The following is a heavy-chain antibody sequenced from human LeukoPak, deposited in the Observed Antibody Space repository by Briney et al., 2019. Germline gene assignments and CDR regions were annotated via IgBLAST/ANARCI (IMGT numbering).Heavy chain of an antibody. Sequence: GALRLSCAASGFTFSSYAMSWVRQAPGKGLEWVSAISGSGGSTYYADSVRGRFTISRDNSKSTLSLQMNSLRAEDTAIYYCATYRQVLLPFESWGQGTLVTVSS. CDR2: ISGSGGST. V-gene: IGHV3-23*01. D-gene: IGHD2-8*02. CDR1: GFTFSSYA. CDR3: ATYRQVLLPFES. J-gene: IGHJ4*02.